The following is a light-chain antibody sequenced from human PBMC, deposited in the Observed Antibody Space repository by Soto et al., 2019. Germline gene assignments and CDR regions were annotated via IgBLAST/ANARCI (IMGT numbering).Light chain of an antibody. Sequence: EIVMTQSPATLSVSPGERATISCRASQSVSSNLAWYQQKPGQAPRLLIYGASTRASGMPARFSGSGSGTEVTLPISSLQSAEFVVYYCQQYNNWPPLTFGGGTKVEIK. CDR2: GAS. CDR1: QSVSSN. J-gene: IGKJ4*01. CDR3: QQYNNWPPLT. V-gene: IGKV3-15*01.